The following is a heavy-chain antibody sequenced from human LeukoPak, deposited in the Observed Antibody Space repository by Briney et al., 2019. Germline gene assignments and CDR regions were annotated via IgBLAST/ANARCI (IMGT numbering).Heavy chain of an antibody. CDR3: ARDRWSSSSSEGTFDI. CDR2: ISVYNGNT. Sequence: ASVKVSCKASSYTFSNYGISWVRQAPGQGLEWMGWISVYNGNTVYAQKLRGRVTMTTDTSTSTGYMELRSLRSDDTAVYYCARDRWSSSSSEGTFDIWGQGTMVIVSS. CDR1: SYTFSNYG. V-gene: IGHV1-18*01. J-gene: IGHJ3*02. D-gene: IGHD6-6*01.